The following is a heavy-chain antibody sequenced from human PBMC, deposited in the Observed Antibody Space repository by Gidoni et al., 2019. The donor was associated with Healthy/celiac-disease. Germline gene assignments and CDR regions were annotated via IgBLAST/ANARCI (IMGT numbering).Heavy chain of an antibody. J-gene: IGHJ1*01. CDR3: ARYHAEIVGAPDAEYFQH. V-gene: IGHV1-2*02. Sequence: QVQLVQSGAAVKKPGASVKVSCKASGYTFTGYYMHWVRQAPGQGLEWMGWINPNSGGTNYAQKFQGRVTMTRDTSISTAYMELSRLRSDDTAVYYCARYHAEIVGAPDAEYFQHWGQGTLVTVSS. CDR2: INPNSGGT. CDR1: GYTFTGYY. D-gene: IGHD1-26*01.